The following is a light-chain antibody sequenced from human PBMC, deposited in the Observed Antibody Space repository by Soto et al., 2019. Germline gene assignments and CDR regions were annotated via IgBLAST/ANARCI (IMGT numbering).Light chain of an antibody. Sequence: EIVMTQSPATLSVSQWESATLSFRASQSVRTNLAWYQHKPGQSPRLLIYGASNRATGFPARFSASGSGTEFTLTINGLQSEDFAVYYCQQYNDNWPTFGQGTKWIS. J-gene: IGKJ1*01. CDR2: GAS. CDR1: QSVRTN. CDR3: QQYNDNWPT. V-gene: IGKV3-15*01.